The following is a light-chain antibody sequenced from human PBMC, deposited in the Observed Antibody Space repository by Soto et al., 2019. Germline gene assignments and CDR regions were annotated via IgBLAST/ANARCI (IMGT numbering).Light chain of an antibody. V-gene: IGKV1-39*01. Sequence: DIQMTQSPSTLSASVGDRVTITCRASQSISSWLAWYQQKPGKAPKLLIYAASSLQSGVPSRFSGSGSGTDFTLTISSLQPEDFATYHCQQSYSTPTWTFGQGTKVDIK. J-gene: IGKJ1*01. CDR2: AAS. CDR1: QSISSW. CDR3: QQSYSTPTWT.